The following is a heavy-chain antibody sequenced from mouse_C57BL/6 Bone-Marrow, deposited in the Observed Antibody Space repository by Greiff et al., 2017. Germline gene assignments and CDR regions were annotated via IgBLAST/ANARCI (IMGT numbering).Heavy chain of an antibody. Sequence: QVQLKQPGAELVQPGASVKMSCKASGFTFTSYWITWVKQRPGQGLEWIGDIYPGSGSTNYNETFKGKATLTVDTASSTAYMQLSSLTSEDSAVYYCARPYYGNYWYFDVWGTGTTVTVSS. J-gene: IGHJ1*03. CDR3: ARPYYGNYWYFDV. CDR1: GFTFTSYW. CDR2: IYPGSGST. V-gene: IGHV1-55*01. D-gene: IGHD2-10*01.